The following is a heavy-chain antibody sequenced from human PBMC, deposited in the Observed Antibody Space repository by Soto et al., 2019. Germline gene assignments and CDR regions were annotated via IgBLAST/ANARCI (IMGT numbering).Heavy chain of an antibody. CDR2: IWNDGSNK. V-gene: IGHV3-33*01. Sequence: QVQLVESGGGVVQPGRSLRLSCAASGFTFSSYGMHWVRQAPGKGLEWVAVIWNDGSNKYYADSVKGRFTISRDNSKNTLYLQMNSLRAEDTAVYYCARALNDFWSGYYKNYYYGMDVWGQGTTVTVSS. CDR1: GFTFSSYG. CDR3: ARALNDFWSGYYKNYYYGMDV. J-gene: IGHJ6*02. D-gene: IGHD3-3*01.